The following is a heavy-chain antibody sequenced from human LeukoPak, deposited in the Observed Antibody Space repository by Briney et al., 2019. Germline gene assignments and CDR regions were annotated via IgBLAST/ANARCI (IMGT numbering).Heavy chain of an antibody. D-gene: IGHD3-22*01. CDR3: ARDHPHYDSSGYYFVDY. Sequence: GGSLRLSCAASGFTVSSNNMSWVRKAPGKGLEWVSVIYSGGSTYYADSVKGRFTISRDNSKNTLYLQMNSLRAEDTAVYYCARDHPHYDSSGYYFVDYWGQGTLVTVSS. CDR2: IYSGGST. CDR1: GFTVSSNN. J-gene: IGHJ4*02. V-gene: IGHV3-53*01.